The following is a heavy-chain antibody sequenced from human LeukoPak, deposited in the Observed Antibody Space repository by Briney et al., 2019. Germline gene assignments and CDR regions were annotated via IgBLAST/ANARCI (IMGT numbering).Heavy chain of an antibody. CDR2: IYYSGST. CDR1: GGSISSGVYY. CDR3: ARDRPRYNWFDP. Sequence: SQTLSLTCTVSGGSISSGVYYWSWIRQHPGKGLEWIGYIYYSGSTYYNPSLKSRVTISVDTSKNQFSLKLSSVTAADTAVYYCARDRPRYNWFDPWGQGTLVTVSS. J-gene: IGHJ5*02. V-gene: IGHV4-31*03.